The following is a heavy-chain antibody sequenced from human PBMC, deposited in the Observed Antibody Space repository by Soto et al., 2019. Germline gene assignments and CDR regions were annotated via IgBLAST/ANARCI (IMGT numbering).Heavy chain of an antibody. Sequence: QVQLQESGPGLVQPSQTLSLTYTVSGGSISSGGYYWSWIRQHPGTVLEWIGHISYSGSTYSNTSLNRRVTISVDASRNQFSLIVNSVTAADTAVYYCARGVLHWGQGTLVTASS. CDR2: ISYSGST. V-gene: IGHV4-31*03. CDR3: ARGVLH. CDR1: GGSISSGGYY. J-gene: IGHJ4*01.